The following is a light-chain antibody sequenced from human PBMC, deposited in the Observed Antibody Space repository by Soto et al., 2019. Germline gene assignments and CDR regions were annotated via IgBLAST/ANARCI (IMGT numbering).Light chain of an antibody. CDR3: QQYISAHLP. CDR1: QSLLNSANDKNH. V-gene: IGKV4-1*01. CDR2: RAS. Sequence: DIVMTQSPASLAVSLGERATINCKSSQSLLNSANDKNHLAWYQQKPGQPPKLLIWRASTRDSGVPDRVSVSGSGTDFTLTINSLQAEDVATYYRQQYISAHLPFGGGTKVEI. J-gene: IGKJ4*01.